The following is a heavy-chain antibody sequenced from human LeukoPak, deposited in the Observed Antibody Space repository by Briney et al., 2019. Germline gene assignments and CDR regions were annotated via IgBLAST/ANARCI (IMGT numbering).Heavy chain of an antibody. CDR3: TTDCYDYVWGSYRSLNAFDI. D-gene: IGHD3-16*02. J-gene: IGHJ3*02. CDR2: IWYDGRNK. CDR1: GFTFSSYG. Sequence: GGSLRLSCAASGFTFSSYGMHWVRQAPGKGLEWVAVIWYDGRNKYYADSVKGRFTISGDDSKNTLYLQMNSLKTEDTAVYYCTTDCYDYVWGSYRSLNAFDIWGQGTMVTVSS. V-gene: IGHV3-33*01.